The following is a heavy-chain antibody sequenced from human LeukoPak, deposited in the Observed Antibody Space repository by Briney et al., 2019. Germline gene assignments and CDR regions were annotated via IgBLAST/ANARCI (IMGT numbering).Heavy chain of an antibody. Sequence: SETLSLTCTVSGGSITSYYWSWIRQPPGKGLEWIGYIYYTGSTNYNPSLKSRVTISVNTSTNQFSLKLGSVTAADTAVYYCAAAYYCGQLGAFDIWGQGTMVTVSS. CDR3: AAAYYCGQLGAFDI. CDR1: GGSITSYY. CDR2: IYYTGST. J-gene: IGHJ3*02. D-gene: IGHD3-10*01. V-gene: IGHV4-59*01.